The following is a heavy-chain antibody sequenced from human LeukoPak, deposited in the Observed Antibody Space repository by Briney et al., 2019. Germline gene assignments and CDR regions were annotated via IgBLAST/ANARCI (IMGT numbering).Heavy chain of an antibody. V-gene: IGHV3-53*01. CDR2: IYSGGST. J-gene: IGHJ4*02. Sequence: PGGSLRLSCAASGFTVSSNYMSWVRQSPGKGLEWVSVIYSGGSTYYADSVKGRFTISRDNSKNTLYLQMNSLRAEDTAVYYCARDRREGSYEYFDYWGQGTLVTVSS. CDR1: GFTVSSNY. CDR3: ARDRREGSYEYFDY. D-gene: IGHD1-26*01.